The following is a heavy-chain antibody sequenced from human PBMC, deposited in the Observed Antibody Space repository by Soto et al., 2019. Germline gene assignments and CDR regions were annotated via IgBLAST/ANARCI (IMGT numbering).Heavy chain of an antibody. CDR2: ISAYNGNT. CDR3: ATDETQSWPMKGHTIRPFDY. Sequence: ASVKVSCKASGYTFISYGISWVRQAPGQGLEWMGWISAYNGNTNYAQKLQGRVTMTTDTSTSTAYMELRSLRSDDTAVYYCATDETQSWPMKGHTIRPFDYWGQGTLVTVSS. V-gene: IGHV1-18*01. D-gene: IGHD6-13*01. J-gene: IGHJ4*02. CDR1: GYTFISYG.